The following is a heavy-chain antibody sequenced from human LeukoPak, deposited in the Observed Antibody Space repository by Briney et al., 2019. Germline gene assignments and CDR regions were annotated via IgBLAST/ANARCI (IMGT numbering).Heavy chain of an antibody. CDR1: GGSISSYY. CDR3: ARSGYNKNWFDP. D-gene: IGHD1-14*01. V-gene: IGHV4-59*01. J-gene: IGHJ5*02. Sequence: SETLSLTCTVSGGSISSYYWSWVRQPPGKGLEWLGYIYYSGSTNYNPSLKSRVTISVDTSNNQFSLKLSSVTGADTAVYYCARSGYNKNWFDPWGQGTLVTVSS. CDR2: IYYSGST.